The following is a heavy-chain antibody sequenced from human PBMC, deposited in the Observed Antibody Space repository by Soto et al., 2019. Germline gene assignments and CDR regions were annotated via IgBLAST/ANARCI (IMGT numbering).Heavy chain of an antibody. CDR3: ARAPPLPPGYSYNYMKEYDFDY. Sequence: QVQLVQSGAEVKKPGSSVKVSCKASGGSFRSFGISWVRQAPGPGLEWMGGITPTSGTTHNAQKFQGRVTITADESTSTAYMGLSRLIAEDTAVYYCARAPPLPPGYSYNYMKEYDFDYWGQGTLVTVS. J-gene: IGHJ4*02. D-gene: IGHD5-18*01. CDR2: ITPTSGTT. CDR1: GGSFRSFG. V-gene: IGHV1-69*01.